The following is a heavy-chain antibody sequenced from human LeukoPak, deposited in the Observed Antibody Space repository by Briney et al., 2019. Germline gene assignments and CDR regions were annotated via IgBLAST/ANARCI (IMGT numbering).Heavy chain of an antibody. CDR3: AKDRDDYVWGSYLGAFDI. V-gene: IGHV3-21*04. D-gene: IGHD3-16*01. J-gene: IGHJ3*02. CDR1: GFTFSSYT. Sequence: GGSLRLSCAASGFTFSSYTMNWVRQAPGKGLEWVSIISSGSSYIHYADSVKGRFTISRDNAKNSLYQQMNSLRAEDTAVFYCAKDRDDYVWGSYLGAFDIWGQGTMVTVSS. CDR2: ISSGSSYI.